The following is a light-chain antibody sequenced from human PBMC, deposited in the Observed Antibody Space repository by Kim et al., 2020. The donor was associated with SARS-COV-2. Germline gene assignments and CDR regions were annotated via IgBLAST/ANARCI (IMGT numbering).Light chain of an antibody. CDR1: RDSSIL. J-gene: IGKJ2*01. CDR2: AAS. V-gene: IGKV1-12*01. Sequence: ASGGESSPIVCGESRDSSILLAGYQQTPGKAPKLVIYAASIWQSGVPSRFSGSRSGTYFTLTISSLEPEDFATYYCQQANTFPHTFGKGTKLEI. CDR3: QQANTFPHT.